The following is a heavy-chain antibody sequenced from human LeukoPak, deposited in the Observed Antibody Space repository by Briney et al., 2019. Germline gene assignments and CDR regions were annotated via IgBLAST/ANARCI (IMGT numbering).Heavy chain of an antibody. J-gene: IGHJ4*02. D-gene: IGHD5-24*01. Sequence: LSETLSLTCTVSGASISSYYWSWIRQPPGKGLEWIAYVHYSGSNNYNPYLKSRVSISVDTSKKQFSLNLSSVTAADTAVYYCARRGTRWHDFDSWGKGTLVTVSS. CDR1: GASISSYY. CDR3: ARRGTRWHDFDS. V-gene: IGHV4-59*08. CDR2: VHYSGSN.